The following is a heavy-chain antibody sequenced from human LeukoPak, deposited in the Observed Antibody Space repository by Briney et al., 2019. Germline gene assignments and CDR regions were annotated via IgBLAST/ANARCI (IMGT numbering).Heavy chain of an antibody. V-gene: IGHV4-4*07. CDR3: ARGRLRYFDWYFDY. CDR2: MHTSGST. Sequence: PSETLSLTCTVSGDSISSYYWTWIRQPAGKGLEWIGRMHTSGSTDYNPSLKSRVSMSVDTSKSQFSLRLSSVTAADTAVYFCARGRLRYFDWYFDYWGQGTLVTVSS. J-gene: IGHJ4*02. D-gene: IGHD3-9*01. CDR1: GDSISSYY.